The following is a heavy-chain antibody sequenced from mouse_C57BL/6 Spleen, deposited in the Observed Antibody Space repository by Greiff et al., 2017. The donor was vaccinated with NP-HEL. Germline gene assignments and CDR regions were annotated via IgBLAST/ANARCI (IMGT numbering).Heavy chain of an antibody. D-gene: IGHD1-1*01. V-gene: IGHV1-22*01. Sequence: EVKLQESGPELVKPGASVKMSCKASGYTFTDYNMHWVKQSHGKSLEWIGYINPNNGGTSYNQKFKGKATLTVNKSSSTAYMELRSLTSEDSAVYYCARSGYYGSYFDYWGQGTTLTVSS. J-gene: IGHJ2*01. CDR1: GYTFTDYN. CDR2: INPNNGGT. CDR3: ARSGYYGSYFDY.